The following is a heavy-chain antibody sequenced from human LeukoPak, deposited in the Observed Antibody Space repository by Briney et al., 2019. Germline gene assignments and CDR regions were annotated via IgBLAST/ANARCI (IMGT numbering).Heavy chain of an antibody. V-gene: IGHV3-30-3*01. CDR2: ISYDGSNK. Sequence: GGSLRLSCAASGFTFSSYAMHWVRQAPGKGLEWVAVISYDGSNKYYADSVKGRFTISRDNSKNTLYLQVNSLRAEDTAVYYCARALPRLRFLEWFSSGMDVWGQGTTVTVSS. CDR1: GFTFSSYA. D-gene: IGHD3-3*01. CDR3: ARALPRLRFLEWFSSGMDV. J-gene: IGHJ6*02.